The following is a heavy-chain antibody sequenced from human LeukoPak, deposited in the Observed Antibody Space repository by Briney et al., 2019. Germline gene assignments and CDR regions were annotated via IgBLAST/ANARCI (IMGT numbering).Heavy chain of an antibody. V-gene: IGHV4-39*01. D-gene: IGHD3-10*02. Sequence: PSETLSLTCTVSGGSVSSSSLYWGWIRQPPGKGLEWIGSIYYSGNTYYNPSLKSRVTISLDTSTNQFSLKLSSVTAADTAVYYCARHPLRPYVSDWFDPWGQGTLVTVSS. CDR3: ARHPLRPYVSDWFDP. J-gene: IGHJ5*02. CDR2: IYYSGNT. CDR1: GGSVSSSSLY.